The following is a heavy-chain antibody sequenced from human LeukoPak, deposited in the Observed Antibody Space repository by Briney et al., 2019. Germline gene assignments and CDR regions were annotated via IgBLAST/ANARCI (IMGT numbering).Heavy chain of an antibody. J-gene: IGHJ4*02. CDR2: IFYVGST. V-gene: IGHV4-59*08. Sequence: SETLSLTCTVSGGSISGNYWSWIRQPPGKGLEWIGYIFYVGSTIYNPSLKSRVTISVDTSKSQFSLQLSSVTAADTAVYYCARIITGTVALDYWGQGTLVTVSS. CDR3: ARIITGTVALDY. CDR1: GGSISGNY. D-gene: IGHD1-14*01.